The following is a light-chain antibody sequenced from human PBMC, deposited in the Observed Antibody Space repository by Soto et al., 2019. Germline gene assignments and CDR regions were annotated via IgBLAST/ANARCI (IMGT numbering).Light chain of an antibody. CDR3: SSYTSRSTLFV. CDR1: SRDVGGYNY. V-gene: IGLV2-14*01. CDR2: DVS. J-gene: IGLJ1*01. Sequence: QSALTQPASVSGSPGQSITISCTGTSRDVGGYNYVSWYQQHPGKAPKLMIYDVSNRPSGVSNRVSGSKSGNTASLTISGLQAEDEADYYCSSYTSRSTLFVFGTGTKVTVL.